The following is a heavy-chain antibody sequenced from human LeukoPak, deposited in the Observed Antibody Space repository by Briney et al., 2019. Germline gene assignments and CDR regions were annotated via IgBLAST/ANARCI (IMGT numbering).Heavy chain of an antibody. D-gene: IGHD6-13*01. CDR1: GFTFSSYW. J-gene: IGHJ4*02. V-gene: IGHV3-74*01. CDR2: INSDGSST. Sequence: PGGSLRLSCAASGFTFSSYWMHWVRQAPGKGLVWVSRINSDGSSTSYADSVKGRFTISRDNAKNTLYLQMNSLRAEDTAVYYCARGRGYSSRWIDYWGQGTLVTVSS. CDR3: ARGRGYSSRWIDY.